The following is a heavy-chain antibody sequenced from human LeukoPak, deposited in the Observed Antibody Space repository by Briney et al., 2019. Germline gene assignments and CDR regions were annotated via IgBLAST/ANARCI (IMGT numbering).Heavy chain of an antibody. V-gene: IGHV1-69*04. Sequence: SVKVSCKASGGXFKNTAITWVRQAPGQGLEWMGRIIPIVGITNYAQKLQGRVTITADKSTSTAHMELSSLRSEDTAVYYCAKDQGTGDPADYWGQGTLVTVSS. CDR1: GGXFKNTA. D-gene: IGHD7-27*01. CDR2: IIPIVGIT. J-gene: IGHJ4*02. CDR3: AKDQGTGDPADY.